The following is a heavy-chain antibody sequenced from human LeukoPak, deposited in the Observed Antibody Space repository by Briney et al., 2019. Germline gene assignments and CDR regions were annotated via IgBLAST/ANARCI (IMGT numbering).Heavy chain of an antibody. D-gene: IGHD3-10*01. CDR3: ARGSGTHYYHYSMDV. V-gene: IGHV3-64*01. J-gene: IGHJ6*02. CDR2: ISSTGGST. Sequence: GGSLRLSCAASGFTFDNYALHWVRQAPGKGLEYVSGISSTGGSTTSANTVKDRFTVSRDNSKNTLYLQMGSLRAEDMAVYYCARGSGTHYYHYSMDVWGQGTTVTVSS. CDR1: GFTFDNYA.